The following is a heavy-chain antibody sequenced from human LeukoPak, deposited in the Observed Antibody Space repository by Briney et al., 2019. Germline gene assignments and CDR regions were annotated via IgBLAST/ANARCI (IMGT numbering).Heavy chain of an antibody. CDR2: IIPIFGTA. J-gene: IGHJ4*02. D-gene: IGHD3-22*01. V-gene: IGHV1-69*13. CDR1: GGTFSSYA. Sequence: SVKVSCKASGGTFSSYAISWVRQAPGQGLEWMGGIIPIFGTANYAQKFQGRVTITADESTSTAYMELSSLRSEDAAVYYCARGYYDSSGYYPLSDYWGQGTLVTVSS. CDR3: ARGYYDSSGYYPLSDY.